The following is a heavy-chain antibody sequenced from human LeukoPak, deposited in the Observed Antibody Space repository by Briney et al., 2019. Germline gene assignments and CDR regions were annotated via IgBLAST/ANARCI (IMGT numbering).Heavy chain of an antibody. V-gene: IGHV1-18*01. CDR3: ARGDRGTMVVVPHYFDY. J-gene: IGHJ4*02. CDR2: ISAYNGDT. CDR1: GYTFTSYG. Sequence: ASVKVSCKASGYTFTSYGISWVRQAPGQGLEWMGWISAYNGDTNYAQKLQGRGTMTTDPSTSTAYMELRSLRSDDTAVYYCARGDRGTMVVVPHYFDYWGQGTLVTVSS. D-gene: IGHD3-22*01.